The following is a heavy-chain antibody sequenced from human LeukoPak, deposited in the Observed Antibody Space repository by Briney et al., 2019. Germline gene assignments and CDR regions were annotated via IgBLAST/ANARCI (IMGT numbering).Heavy chain of an antibody. J-gene: IGHJ1*01. D-gene: IGHD3-10*01. CDR1: GYTFTGYY. V-gene: IGHV1-2*02. Sequence: ASVKVSCKASGYTFTGYYMHWVRQAPGQGLEWMGWINPNSGGTYYAQNFQGRVTMTRDTSINTAYMELSSLRSDDTAVYYCARGGAYYYGAGYLWGQGTLVTVSS. CDR3: ARGGAYYYGAGYL. CDR2: INPNSGGT.